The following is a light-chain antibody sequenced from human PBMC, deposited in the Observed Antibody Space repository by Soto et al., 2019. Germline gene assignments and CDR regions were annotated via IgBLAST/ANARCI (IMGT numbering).Light chain of an antibody. CDR1: SSNIGRNT. CDR3: AAWDDSLNGLV. V-gene: IGLV1-44*01. CDR2: TTN. J-gene: IGLJ2*01. Sequence: QPVLTQPPSASGTPGQRVTISCSGSSSNIGRNTVNWYQQLPGTAPKLLIYTTNQRPSGVPDRFSGSKSGTSASLAISGLQSEDEADYYCAAWDDSLNGLVFGGGTKLTVL.